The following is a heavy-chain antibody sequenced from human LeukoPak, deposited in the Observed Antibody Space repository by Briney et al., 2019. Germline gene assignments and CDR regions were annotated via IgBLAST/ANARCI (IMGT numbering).Heavy chain of an antibody. J-gene: IGHJ4*02. V-gene: IGHV3-13*01. CDR2: IGTAGDT. CDR3: ARGAVKGTTPLFDS. CDR1: GFTFSSYD. D-gene: IGHD1-7*01. Sequence: GGSLRLSCAASGFTFSSYDMHWVRHATGKGLEWVSDIGTAGDTYYPGSVRGRFTISRENAKNSLYLQMNSLRAGDTAVYYCARGAVKGTTPLFDSWGQGTLVTVSS.